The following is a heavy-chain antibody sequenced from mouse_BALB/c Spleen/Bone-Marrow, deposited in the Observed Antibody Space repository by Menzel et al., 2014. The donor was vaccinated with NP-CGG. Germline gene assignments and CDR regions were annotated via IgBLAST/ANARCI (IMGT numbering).Heavy chain of an antibody. CDR2: ISTYSGNT. D-gene: IGHD3-2*01. CDR1: GYTFTDYA. Sequence: QVQLQQSGPELVSPGVSVKISCKASGYTFTDYAIHWVKQSHSKRLEWIGIISTYSGNTNYNQKFKGKATMTVDKSSSTAYMELARLTSEDSAIYYCARDISGYVRAMYYWGQGTSVTVSS. V-gene: IGHV1-67*01. J-gene: IGHJ4*01. CDR3: ARDISGYVRAMYY.